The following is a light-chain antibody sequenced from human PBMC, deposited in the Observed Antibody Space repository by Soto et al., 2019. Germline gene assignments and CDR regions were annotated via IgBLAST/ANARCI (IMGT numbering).Light chain of an antibody. CDR2: DAS. Sequence: EIVLTQSPATLSLSSGERATISCRASQSVSNFLAWYQQKPGQPPRLLIYDASIRAAGFPARFSGSASGTAFPLTINNLVPEDFAVYCCQQRGSWPLTFGGGTKGEIK. CDR3: QQRGSWPLT. J-gene: IGKJ4*01. V-gene: IGKV3-11*01. CDR1: QSVSNF.